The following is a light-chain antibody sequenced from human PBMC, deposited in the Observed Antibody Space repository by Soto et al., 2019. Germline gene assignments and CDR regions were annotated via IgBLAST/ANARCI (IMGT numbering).Light chain of an antibody. Sequence: QSALTQPASVSGSPGQSITISCTGTSGDIGRYDYVSWYQQHPGKAPKLMIFDVTNRPSGVSNRFSASKSGNTASLTISGLQAEDEADYYCTSYTISSTLVFGGGTQLTVL. CDR3: TSYTISSTLV. CDR1: SGDIGRYDY. CDR2: DVT. V-gene: IGLV2-14*03. J-gene: IGLJ3*02.